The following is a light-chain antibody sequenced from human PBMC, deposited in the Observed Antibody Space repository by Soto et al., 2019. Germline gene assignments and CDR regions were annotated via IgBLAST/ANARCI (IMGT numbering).Light chain of an antibody. CDR1: QSINSW. J-gene: IGKJ1*01. Sequence: DIQMTQSPSTLSASVGDRVTITCRASQSINSWLAWYHQKPGKAPKLLIHKASSLESGVPSRFSGSGSGTEFTLTISSLQPDDFATYYCQQYNSYPWTFGQGTKVEIK. CDR3: QQYNSYPWT. CDR2: KAS. V-gene: IGKV1-5*03.